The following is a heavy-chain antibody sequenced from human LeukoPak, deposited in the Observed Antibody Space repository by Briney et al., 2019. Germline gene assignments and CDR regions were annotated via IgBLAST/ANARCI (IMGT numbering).Heavy chain of an antibody. D-gene: IGHD2-8*01. CDR2: ISGSGGST. V-gene: IGHV3-23*01. CDR1: GFTFSSYA. J-gene: IGHJ4*02. Sequence: GGSLRLSCAASGFTFSSYAVSWVRQAPGKGLEWVSSISGSGGSTYSADSVKGRFTISRDNSKNTLCLQMNSLRAEDTALYYCAKDRSCTNDICHGDFDYWGQGTLVTVSS. CDR3: AKDRSCTNDICHGDFDY.